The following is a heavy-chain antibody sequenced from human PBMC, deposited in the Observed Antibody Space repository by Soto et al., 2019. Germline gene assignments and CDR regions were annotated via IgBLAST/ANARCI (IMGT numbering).Heavy chain of an antibody. Sequence: PSETLSLTCTVSGGSVSSGSYYWSWIRQPPGKGLEWIGYIYYSGSTNYNPSLKSRVTISVDTSKNQFSLKLSSVTAADTAVYYCARGRIAAAAPYWFDPWGQGTLVTVSS. V-gene: IGHV4-61*01. CDR2: IYYSGST. D-gene: IGHD6-13*01. J-gene: IGHJ5*02. CDR1: GGSVSSGSYY. CDR3: ARGRIAAAAPYWFDP.